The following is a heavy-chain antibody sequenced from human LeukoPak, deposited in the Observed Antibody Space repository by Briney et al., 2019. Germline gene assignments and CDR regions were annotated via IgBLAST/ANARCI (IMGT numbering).Heavy chain of an antibody. V-gene: IGHV3-30*03. D-gene: IGHD2-15*01. Sequence: PGRSLRLSCAASGFTFSGYGMHWVRQAPGKGLEWVAVVSPDGSNHYTADSVKDRFTISRDNSKRTLFLQMNSLRPEDTAVYYCVREGHRPLYCPDYWGQGTLVTVSS. J-gene: IGHJ4*02. CDR1: GFTFSGYG. CDR2: VSPDGSNH. CDR3: VREGHRPLYCPDY.